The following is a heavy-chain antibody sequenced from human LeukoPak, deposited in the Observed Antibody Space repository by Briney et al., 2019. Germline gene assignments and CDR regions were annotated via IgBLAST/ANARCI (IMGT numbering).Heavy chain of an antibody. D-gene: IGHD5-12*01. CDR2: ISGSGGST. CDR3: ATDRTVATLGY. Sequence: GGSLRLSCAASGFTFSSYGMSWVGQAPGKGLEWVSAISGSGGSTYYADSVKGRFTISRDNTKNTLYLQMNSLRAEDTAVYYCATDRTVATLGYWGQGTLVTVSS. CDR1: GFTFSSYG. J-gene: IGHJ4*02. V-gene: IGHV3-23*01.